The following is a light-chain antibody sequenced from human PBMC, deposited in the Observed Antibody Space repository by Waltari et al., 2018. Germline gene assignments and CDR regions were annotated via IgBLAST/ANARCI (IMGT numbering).Light chain of an antibody. CDR3: QQYSSTLLIT. J-gene: IGKJ4*01. V-gene: IGKV1-NL1*01. CDR2: AAS. Sequence: DIQLTQSPASLSASVGDRVTISCRASQGITSSLAWYQQQPGKAPKLLVFAASRLQSGVPSRFSGSGSGTQYTLTLSNLQPEDFATYYCQQYSSTLLITFGGGTKVEIK. CDR1: QGITSS.